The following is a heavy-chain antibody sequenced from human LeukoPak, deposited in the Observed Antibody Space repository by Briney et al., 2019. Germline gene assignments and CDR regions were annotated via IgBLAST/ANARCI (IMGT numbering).Heavy chain of an antibody. V-gene: IGHV3-23*01. CDR1: GFRFSSYA. CDR2: ISGSGVST. D-gene: IGHD3-3*01. J-gene: IGHJ3*02. CDR3: AKSPRLRFLEMGPLDI. Sequence: PGGSLRLSCAASGFRFSSYAMSWVRQAPGKGLEWVSAISGSGVSTYYADSVKGRFTVSRDNSKNTLYLQMNSLRAKDTAVYYCAKSPRLRFLEMGPLDIWGQGTMVTVSS.